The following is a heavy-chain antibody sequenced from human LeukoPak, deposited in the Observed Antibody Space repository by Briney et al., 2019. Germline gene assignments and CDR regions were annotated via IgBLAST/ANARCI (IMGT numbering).Heavy chain of an antibody. CDR3: ARGATPKYYYGSGSYRNWFDP. V-gene: IGHV4-61*08. CDR1: GGSVSSGDYY. D-gene: IGHD3-10*01. Sequence: SETLSLTCTVSGGSVSSGDYYWSWIRQPPGKGLEWIGHIYNSGTTNYNPSLKSRVTISVDTSKNQFSLKLSPVTAADTAVYYCARGATPKYYYGSGSYRNWFDPWGQGTLVTVSS. CDR2: IYNSGTT. J-gene: IGHJ5*02.